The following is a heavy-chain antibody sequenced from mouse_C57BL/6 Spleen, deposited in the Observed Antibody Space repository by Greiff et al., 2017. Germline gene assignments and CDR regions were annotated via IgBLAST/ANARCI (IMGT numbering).Heavy chain of an antibody. CDR2: INPNNGGT. J-gene: IGHJ3*01. D-gene: IGHD2-5*01. CDR3: ARVSNYLFAY. CDR1: GYTFTDYN. V-gene: IGHV1-18*01. Sequence: VQLQQSGPELVKPGASVKISCKASGYTFTDYNMDWVKQSHGKSLEWIGDINPNNGGTIYNQKFKGKATLTVDKSSSTAYMELRSLTSEDTAVYYCARVSNYLFAYWGQGTLVTVSA.